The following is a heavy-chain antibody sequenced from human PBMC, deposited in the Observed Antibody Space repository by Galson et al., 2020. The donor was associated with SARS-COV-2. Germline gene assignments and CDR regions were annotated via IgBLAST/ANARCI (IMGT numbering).Heavy chain of an antibody. Sequence: ASVKVSCKASGYSLTSYDMNWVRQAPGQGLEWMGWMNPKTANTVYAQKFQGRITLTRDTSTRTAYLELNNLRSEDTAVYYCARDSLDATMTGANWFDPWGQGTLVTVSS. CDR3: ARDSLDATMTGANWFDP. D-gene: IGHD3-22*01. V-gene: IGHV1-8*01. J-gene: IGHJ5*02. CDR2: MNPKTANT. CDR1: GYSLTSYD.